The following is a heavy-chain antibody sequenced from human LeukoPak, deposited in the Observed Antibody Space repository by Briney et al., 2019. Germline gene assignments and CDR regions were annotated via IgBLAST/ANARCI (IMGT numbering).Heavy chain of an antibody. Sequence: SETLSVTCGVYGGSFSAYYWSWIRQAPEKGLEWIGEINHRGSTNYNPSLKSRVTISLDTSENQFSLKLSSVTAADTAVYYCARGRITTFGVVIPLDYWGQGALVTVSS. CDR3: ARGRITTFGVVIPLDY. V-gene: IGHV4-34*01. CDR2: INHRGST. D-gene: IGHD3-3*01. J-gene: IGHJ4*02. CDR1: GGSFSAYY.